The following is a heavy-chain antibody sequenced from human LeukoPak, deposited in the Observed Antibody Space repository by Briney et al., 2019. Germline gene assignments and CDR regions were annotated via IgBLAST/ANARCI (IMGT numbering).Heavy chain of an antibody. J-gene: IGHJ1*01. CDR3: AKDNLPIRYCSGGSCYFPAEYFQH. CDR1: GFTFSSYA. Sequence: GGSLRLSCAASGFTFSSYAMSWGRQAPGKGVEGVSAISGSGGSTYYADSVKGRVTISRDNSKNTLYLQMNSLRAEDTAVYYCAKDNLPIRYCSGGSCYFPAEYFQHWGQGTLVTVSS. V-gene: IGHV3-23*01. CDR2: ISGSGGST. D-gene: IGHD2-15*01.